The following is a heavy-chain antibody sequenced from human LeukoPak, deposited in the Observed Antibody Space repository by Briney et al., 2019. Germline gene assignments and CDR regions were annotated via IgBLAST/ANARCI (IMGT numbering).Heavy chain of an antibody. CDR1: GFVFSDYA. CDR2: VSGSGSVI. V-gene: IGHV3-48*03. CDR3: VRVGGYYFDY. J-gene: IGHJ4*02. D-gene: IGHD2-15*01. Sequence: GRSLRLSCTASGFVFSDYAMHWVRQAPGKGLEWVSYVSGSGSVIYYADSVKGRFTISRDNVQQSLFLQLNSLRAEDTAVYYCVRVGGYYFDYWGQGTLVTVSS.